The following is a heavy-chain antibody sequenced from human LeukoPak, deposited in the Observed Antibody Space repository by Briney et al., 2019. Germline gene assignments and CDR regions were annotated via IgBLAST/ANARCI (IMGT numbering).Heavy chain of an antibody. J-gene: IGHJ4*02. V-gene: IGHV1-2*02. Sequence: ASVKVSCKASGYTFTGYYMHWVRQAPGQGLEWMGWINPNSGGTNYAQKFQGRVTMTRDTSISTAYMELSRLRSDDTVLYYCARDQLLYRYFDYWGQGTLVTVSS. D-gene: IGHD2-2*02. CDR1: GYTFTGYY. CDR3: ARDQLLYRYFDY. CDR2: INPNSGGT.